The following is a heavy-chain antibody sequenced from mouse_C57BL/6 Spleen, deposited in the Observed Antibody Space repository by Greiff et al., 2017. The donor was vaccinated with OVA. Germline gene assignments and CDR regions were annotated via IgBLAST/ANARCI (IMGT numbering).Heavy chain of an antibody. V-gene: IGHV5-16*01. CDR3: ARQGPYYYAMDY. Sequence: DVQLQESEGGLVQPGSSMKLSCTASGFTFSDYYMAWVRQVPEKGLEWVANINYDGSSTYYLDSLKSRFIISRDNAKNILYLQMSSLKSEDTATYYCARQGPYYYAMDYWGQGTSVTVSS. J-gene: IGHJ4*01. CDR2: INYDGSST. CDR1: GFTFSDYY. D-gene: IGHD3-3*01.